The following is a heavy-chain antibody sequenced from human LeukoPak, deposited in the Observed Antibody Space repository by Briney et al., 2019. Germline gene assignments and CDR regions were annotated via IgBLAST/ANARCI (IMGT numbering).Heavy chain of an antibody. CDR3: ARDRGWEDAFDL. CDR1: GFSFSNYW. CDR2: IYTDECTI. J-gene: IGHJ3*01. D-gene: IGHD3-10*01. V-gene: IGHV3-74*01. Sequence: GGSLRLSCAASGFSFSNYWMHWVRQAPGKGLVWVSRIYTDECTIGYADSVKGRFTVSRDNAKNTLYLQMNSLRDEDAAVYYCARDRGWEDAFDLWGQGTLVSVSS.